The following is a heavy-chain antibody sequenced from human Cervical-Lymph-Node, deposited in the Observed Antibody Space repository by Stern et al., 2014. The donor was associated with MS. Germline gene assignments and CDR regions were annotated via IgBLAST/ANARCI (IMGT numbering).Heavy chain of an antibody. Sequence: VQLVESGGGVVQPGRSLTLSCAASGFSLSNSGMHWVRPAPGKGLEWGAVMSLVGGTKKYADSVKGRFSISRALANNTLFLQMNSQRPEDTAVYYCMGVGDAMHVWGQGTTVIVSS. V-gene: IGHV3-30*03. CDR1: GFSLSNSG. CDR2: MSLVGGTK. J-gene: IGHJ6*02. CDR3: MGVGDAMHV.